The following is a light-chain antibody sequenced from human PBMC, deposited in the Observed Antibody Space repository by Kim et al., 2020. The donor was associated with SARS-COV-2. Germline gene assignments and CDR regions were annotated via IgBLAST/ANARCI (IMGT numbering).Light chain of an antibody. CDR1: DSDVGVYGF. Sequence: GQSITMSCTGTDSDVGVYGFVSWYQQHPDKAPQLIIYDVFNRPSGVSNRFSGSKSGNTASLTISGLQAEDEADYYCGSYTTSTTIVFGGGTKVTVL. CDR2: DVF. CDR3: GSYTTSTTIV. V-gene: IGLV2-14*03. J-gene: IGLJ2*01.